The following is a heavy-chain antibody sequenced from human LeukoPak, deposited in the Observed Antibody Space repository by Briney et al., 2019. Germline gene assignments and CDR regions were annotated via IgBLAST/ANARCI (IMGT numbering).Heavy chain of an antibody. Sequence: PGGSLRLSCAASGFTFSSYWMSWVRQAPGKGLEWVSSITGSSGSTYYADSVKGRFTISRDNSKSTLYLQMNSLRAEDTALYYCAKYYGDYYYYYYMDVWGKGTTVTVSS. CDR1: GFTFSSYW. CDR3: AKYYGDYYYYYYMDV. D-gene: IGHD4-17*01. V-gene: IGHV3-23*01. J-gene: IGHJ6*03. CDR2: ITGSSGST.